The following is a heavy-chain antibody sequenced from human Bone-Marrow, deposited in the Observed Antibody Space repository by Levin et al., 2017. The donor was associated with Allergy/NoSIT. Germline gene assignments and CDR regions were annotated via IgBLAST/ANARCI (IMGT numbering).Heavy chain of an antibody. J-gene: IGHJ4*02. Sequence: QAGGSLRLSCVASGFTFTNHAMSWVRQAPGKGLEWISVITAGSKNIYYADSVKGRFTISRDNSQNTLYLQMNTMNPDDTAVYYCAKGPTLFGVIRPIDSWGQGSLVTVSS. V-gene: IGHV3-23*01. CDR2: ITAGSKNI. D-gene: IGHD3-3*01. CDR3: AKGPTLFGVIRPIDS. CDR1: GFTFTNHA.